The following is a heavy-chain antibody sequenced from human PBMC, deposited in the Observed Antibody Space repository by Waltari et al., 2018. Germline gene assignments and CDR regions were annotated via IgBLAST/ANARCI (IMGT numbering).Heavy chain of an antibody. CDR1: GFTFSSYA. D-gene: IGHD5-18*01. CDR2: ISYDGSNK. Sequence: QVQLVESGGGVVQPGRSLRLSCAASGFTFSSYAMHWVRQAPGKGLEWVAVISYDGSNKYYADSVKGRFTISRDNSKNTRYLQMNSLRAEDTAVYYCARTAMVDYWGQGTLVTVSS. CDR3: ARTAMVDY. J-gene: IGHJ4*02. V-gene: IGHV3-30*04.